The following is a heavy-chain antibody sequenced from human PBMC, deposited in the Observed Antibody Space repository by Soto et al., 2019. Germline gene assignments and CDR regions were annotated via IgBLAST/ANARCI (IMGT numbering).Heavy chain of an antibody. V-gene: IGHV3-33*01. J-gene: IGHJ4*02. CDR3: ARGRDGYNYRFDY. D-gene: IGHD5-12*01. CDR2: IWYDGSNK. Sequence: QVQLVESGGGVVQPGRSLRLSCAASGFTFSSYGMHWVRQAPGKGLEWVAVIWYDGSNKYYADSVKGRFTISRDNSKNTLYLQMNSLRAEDTAVYYCARGRDGYNYRFDYWGQGTLVNVSS. CDR1: GFTFSSYG.